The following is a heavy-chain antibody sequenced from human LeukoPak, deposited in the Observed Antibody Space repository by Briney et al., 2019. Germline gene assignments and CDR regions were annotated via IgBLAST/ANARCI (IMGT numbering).Heavy chain of an antibody. D-gene: IGHD2-2*01. CDR3: VRGVGTN. V-gene: IGHV3-74*01. CDR2: INTDGSST. Sequence: PGGSLSLSCAASGFTFSSSWMHWVRQAPGKGLVWVSRINTDGSSTSYADSVKGRFTISRDNAKNTLYLQMNSLRVEDAAVYYCVRGVGTNWGQGTLVTVSS. CDR1: GFTFSSSW. J-gene: IGHJ4*02.